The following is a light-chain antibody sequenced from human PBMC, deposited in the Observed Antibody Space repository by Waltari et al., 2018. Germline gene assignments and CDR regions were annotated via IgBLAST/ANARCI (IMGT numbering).Light chain of an antibody. CDR1: QSVMTY. J-gene: IGKJ3*01. Sequence: ELVLTQSPATLSSSPGESATLSCRASQSVMTYLAWYQQRPGQSPRLLINEASNRAPGIPARFSGSGSGTDFTLTISSLEPEDSAVYYCQQGTFGPGTKVDI. V-gene: IGKV3-11*01. CDR2: EAS. CDR3: QQGT.